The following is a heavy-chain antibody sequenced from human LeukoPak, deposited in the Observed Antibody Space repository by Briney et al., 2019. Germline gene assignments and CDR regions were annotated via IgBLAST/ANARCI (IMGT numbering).Heavy chain of an antibody. Sequence: GRSLRLSCAASGFTFSSYGMHWVRQAPGKGLEWVAVISYDGSNKYYADSVKGRFTISRDNSKNTLYLQMNSLRAEDTAVYYCAKSVWELTPNYWGQGTLVTVSS. J-gene: IGHJ4*02. D-gene: IGHD1-26*01. CDR3: AKSVWELTPNY. CDR1: GFTFSSYG. CDR2: ISYDGSNK. V-gene: IGHV3-30*18.